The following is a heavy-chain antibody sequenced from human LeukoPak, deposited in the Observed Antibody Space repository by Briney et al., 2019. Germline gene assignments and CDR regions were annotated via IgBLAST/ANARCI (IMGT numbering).Heavy chain of an antibody. J-gene: IGHJ2*01. D-gene: IGHD3-10*01. CDR2: MYTSGST. CDR3: AREGREDWYFDL. V-gene: IGHV4-4*07. Sequence: SETLSLTCTVSGASITSYYWSWIRQPAGKGLEWIGRMYTSGSTNYNPSLQSRVTISLDKSKNQFSLKLNSVTAADTAVYYCAREGREDWYFDLWGRGTLVTVSS. CDR1: GASITSYY.